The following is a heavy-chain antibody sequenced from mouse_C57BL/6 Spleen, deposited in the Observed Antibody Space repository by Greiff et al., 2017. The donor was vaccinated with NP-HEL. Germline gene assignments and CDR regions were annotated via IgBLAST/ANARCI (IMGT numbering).Heavy chain of an antibody. Sequence: QVQLQQPGAELVKPGASVKLSCKASGYTFTSYWMHWVKQRPGQGLEWIGMIHPNSGSTNYNEKFKSKATLTVDKSSSTAYMQLSSLTSEDSAVYYCARDYGSSYWDFDVWGTGTTVTVSS. D-gene: IGHD1-1*01. V-gene: IGHV1-64*01. CDR3: ARDYGSSYWDFDV. CDR1: GYTFTSYW. J-gene: IGHJ1*03. CDR2: IHPNSGST.